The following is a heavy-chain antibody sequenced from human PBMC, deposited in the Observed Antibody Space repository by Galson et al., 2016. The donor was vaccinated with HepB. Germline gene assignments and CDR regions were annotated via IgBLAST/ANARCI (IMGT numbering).Heavy chain of an antibody. J-gene: IGHJ1*01. CDR2: FEPEDGKI. CDR3: ATVLDSSGWYGYFRH. CDR1: GYTLTELS. Sequence: SVKVSCKVSGYTLTELSIHWVRQAPGRGPEWMGGFEPEDGKIIYAQKFQGRVTMTEDTSTDTAYMELRSLRSEGTAVYYCATVLDSSGWYGYFRHWGQGTLVTVSS. V-gene: IGHV1-24*01. D-gene: IGHD6-19*01.